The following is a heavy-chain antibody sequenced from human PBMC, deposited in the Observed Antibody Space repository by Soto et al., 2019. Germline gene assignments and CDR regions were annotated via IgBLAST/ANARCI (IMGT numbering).Heavy chain of an antibody. CDR2: MNPNSGNT. CDR3: ARVVGLQFLEWLYAFKYV. CDR1: GYTFTSYD. V-gene: IGHV1-8*01. Sequence: ASVKVSCKASGYTFTSYDINWVRQATGQGLEWMGWMNPNSGNTGYAQKFQGRVTMTRNTSISTAYMELSSLRSEDTAVYYCARVVGLQFLEWLYAFKYVCSRGTSVTVSA. D-gene: IGHD3-3*01. J-gene: IGHJ6*04.